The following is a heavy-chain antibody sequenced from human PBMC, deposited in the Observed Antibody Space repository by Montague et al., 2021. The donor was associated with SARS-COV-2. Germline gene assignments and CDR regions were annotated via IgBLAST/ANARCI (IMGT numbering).Heavy chain of an antibody. V-gene: IGHV3-30*04. J-gene: IGHJ4*02. CDR3: AREGIVGATGFDY. Sequence: LRLSCAASGFTFSSYAMHWVRQAPGKGLEWVAVISYDGSNKYYADSVKGRFTISRDNSKNTLYLQMNSLRAEDTAVYYCAREGIVGATGFDYWGQGTLVTVSS. CDR1: GFTFSSYA. CDR2: ISYDGSNK. D-gene: IGHD1-26*01.